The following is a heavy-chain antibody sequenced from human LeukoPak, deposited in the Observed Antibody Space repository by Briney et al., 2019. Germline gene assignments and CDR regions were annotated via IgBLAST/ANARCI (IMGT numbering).Heavy chain of an antibody. CDR1: GYPFINYA. CDR3: ARVRLNAFDI. D-gene: IGHD3-16*01. V-gene: IGHV1-18*01. Sequence: ASVKVSCKASGYPFINYAITWVRQAPGQGLEWMGWISAYNGNTDYAQKFQGRVTMTADTSTSTIYMEVRSLRSDDTAVYYCARVRLNAFDIWGQGTMVIVSS. CDR2: ISAYNGNT. J-gene: IGHJ3*02.